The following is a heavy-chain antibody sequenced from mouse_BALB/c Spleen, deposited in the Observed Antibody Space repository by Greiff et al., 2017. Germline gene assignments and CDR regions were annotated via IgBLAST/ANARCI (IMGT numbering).Heavy chain of an antibody. CDR2: INPSTGYT. Sequence: QVQLQQSGADLAKPGASVKMSCKASGYTFTSYWMHWVKQRPGQGLEWIGYINPSTGYTEYNEKFKGKATLTADKSSNTAYMQLSSLTSEDSAVYFCARRFSYYFDYWGQGTTLTVSS. CDR3: ARRFSYYFDY. J-gene: IGHJ2*01. V-gene: IGHV1-7*01. D-gene: IGHD6-2*01. CDR1: GYTFTSYW.